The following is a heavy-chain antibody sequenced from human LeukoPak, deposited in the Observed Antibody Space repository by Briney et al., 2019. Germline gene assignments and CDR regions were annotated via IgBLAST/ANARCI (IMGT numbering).Heavy chain of an antibody. V-gene: IGHV3-74*01. CDR3: ARDGYYDFWSGYYKGMYYFDY. D-gene: IGHD3-3*01. CDR1: GFTFSESW. Sequence: PGGSLRLSCAASGFTFSESWMHWVRQVPGKGLAWVTRIDTNGINIRYADSVKGRFTISRDNAKNSLYLQMNSLRAEDTAVYYCARDGYYDFWSGYYKGMYYFDYWGQGTLVTVSS. J-gene: IGHJ4*02. CDR2: IDTNGINI.